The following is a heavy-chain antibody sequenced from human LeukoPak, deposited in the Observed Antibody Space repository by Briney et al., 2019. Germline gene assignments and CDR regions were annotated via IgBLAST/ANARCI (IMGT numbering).Heavy chain of an antibody. CDR3: AKGAGELVDY. CDR2: ISYDGSNK. D-gene: IGHD3-10*01. J-gene: IGHJ4*02. Sequence: GRSLRLSCAASGFTFSSYGMHWVRQAPGKGLEWVVVISYDGSNKYYADSVKGRFTISRDNSKNTLYLQMNSLRAEDTAVYYCAKGAGELVDYWGQGTLVTVSS. CDR1: GFTFSSYG. V-gene: IGHV3-30*18.